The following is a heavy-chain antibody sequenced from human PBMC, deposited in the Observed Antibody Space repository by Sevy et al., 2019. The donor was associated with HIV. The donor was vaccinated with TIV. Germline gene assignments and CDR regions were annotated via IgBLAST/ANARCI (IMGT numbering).Heavy chain of an antibody. J-gene: IGHJ6*02. CDR1: GGTFRTHG. Sequence: ASVKVSCKASGGTFRTHGISWVRQAPGQGLEWMGGIIPIFGTTNYAQNFQGRVTITADGSTNTAYMDLSSLTSEDTAVYYCGRFTLFGVEIGSYAMDVWGQGAPVTASS. CDR2: IIPIFGTT. D-gene: IGHD3-3*01. CDR3: GRFTLFGVEIGSYAMDV. V-gene: IGHV1-69*13.